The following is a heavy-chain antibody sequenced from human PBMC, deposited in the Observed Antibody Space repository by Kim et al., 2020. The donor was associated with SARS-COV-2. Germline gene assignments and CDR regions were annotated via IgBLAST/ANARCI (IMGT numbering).Heavy chain of an antibody. CDR1: GFTVSSNY. CDR2: IYSGGST. D-gene: IGHD4-17*01. Sequence: GGSLRLSCAASGFTVSSNYMSWVRQAPGKGLEWVSVIYSGGSTYYADSVKGRFTISRDNSKNTLYLQMNSLRAEDTAVYYCARGVDTVTTHLDYWGQGTLVTVSS. CDR3: ARGVDTVTTHLDY. V-gene: IGHV3-53*01. J-gene: IGHJ4*02.